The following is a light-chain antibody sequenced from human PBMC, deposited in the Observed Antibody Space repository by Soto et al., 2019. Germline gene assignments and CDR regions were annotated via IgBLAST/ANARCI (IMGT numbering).Light chain of an antibody. CDR1: QDFDSW. V-gene: IGKV1-12*01. CDR3: QQGKSFPLT. CDR2: KVS. J-gene: IGKJ4*01. Sequence: DIQMTQSPSSVSASVGDRVTITCRPSQDFDSWLAWYQQKPGLAPKLLLYKVSTLHRGVPSRFNGSRSGTNFTLTISSLQPEDFATYFCQQGKSFPLTFGGGTKVEIK.